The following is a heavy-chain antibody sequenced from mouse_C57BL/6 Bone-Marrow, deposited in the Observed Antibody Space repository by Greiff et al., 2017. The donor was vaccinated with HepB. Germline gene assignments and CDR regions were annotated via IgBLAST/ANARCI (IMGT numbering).Heavy chain of an antibody. Sequence: VQLQQSGAELVKPGASVKLSCTASGFNIKDYYMHWVKQRTEQGLEWTGRIDPEDGETKYAPKFQGKATITADTSSNTAYLQLSSLTSEDTAVYYCARRLRDWYFDVWGTGTTVTVSS. J-gene: IGHJ1*03. CDR1: GFNIKDYY. D-gene: IGHD1-1*01. CDR3: ARRLRDWYFDV. V-gene: IGHV14-2*01. CDR2: IDPEDGET.